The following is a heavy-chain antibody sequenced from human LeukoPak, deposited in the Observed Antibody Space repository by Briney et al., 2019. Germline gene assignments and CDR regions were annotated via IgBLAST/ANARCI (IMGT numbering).Heavy chain of an antibody. D-gene: IGHD2-15*01. CDR2: ISAYNGNT. Sequence: GASVKVSCKASGYTFTSYGISWVRQAPGQGLEWMGWISAYNGNTNYAQKLQGRVTMTTDASTSTAYMELRSLRSDDTAVYYCLVVVVAATGDYWGQGTLVTVSS. J-gene: IGHJ4*02. CDR1: GYTFTSYG. V-gene: IGHV1-18*01. CDR3: LVVVVAATGDY.